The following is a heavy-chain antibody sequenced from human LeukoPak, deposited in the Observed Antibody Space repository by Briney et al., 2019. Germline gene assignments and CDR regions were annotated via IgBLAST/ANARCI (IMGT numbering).Heavy chain of an antibody. CDR2: ITGTGGNT. D-gene: IGHD4-17*01. J-gene: IGHJ6*03. CDR1: GFTLSNAW. Sequence: GGSLRLSCAASGFTLSNAWMNWARQAPGKGLEWVSGITGTGGNTYYADSVKGRFTISRVNSKNTLYLQMNSLRADDTAVYYCAKRRHDYGDYYYMDVWGKGTTVTVSS. CDR3: AKRRHDYGDYYYMDV. V-gene: IGHV3-23*01.